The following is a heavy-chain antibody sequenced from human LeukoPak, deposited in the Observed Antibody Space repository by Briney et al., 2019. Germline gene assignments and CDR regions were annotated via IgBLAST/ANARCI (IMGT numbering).Heavy chain of an antibody. CDR3: AIRGHSNAFDY. V-gene: IGHV3-7*02. CDR1: GFTISSYW. Sequence: GGSLRLSCAASGFTISSYWMSWVRQAPGKGLEWVANIKQDGSEKYYVDSVKGRFTISSDNAKNSLYLQMNSLRAEDTAVYYCAIRGHSNAFDYWGQGTLVTVSS. J-gene: IGHJ4*02. CDR2: IKQDGSEK. D-gene: IGHD5-18*01.